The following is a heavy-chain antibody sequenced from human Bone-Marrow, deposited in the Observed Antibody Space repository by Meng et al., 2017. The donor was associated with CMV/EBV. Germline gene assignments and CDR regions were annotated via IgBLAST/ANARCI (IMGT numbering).Heavy chain of an antibody. D-gene: IGHD3-10*01. CDR2: INPNSGGT. J-gene: IGHJ6*02. Sequence: ASVEVSCKASGYTFTGYYMHWVRQAPGQGLEWMGWINPNSGGTNYAQKFQGRVTMTRDTPISTAYMELSRLRSDDTAVYYCARVTGSTMVRGVITKGYGMDVWGQGTTVTVSS. CDR3: ARVTGSTMVRGVITKGYGMDV. CDR1: GYTFTGYY. V-gene: IGHV1-2*02.